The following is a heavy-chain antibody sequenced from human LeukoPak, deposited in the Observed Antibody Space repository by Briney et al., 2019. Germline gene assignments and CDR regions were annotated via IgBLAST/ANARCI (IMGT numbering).Heavy chain of an antibody. Sequence: SETLSLTCTVSGGSISSYYWSWIRQPPGKGLEWIGYIYYSGSTNYNPSLKSRVSMSVDTSKKQFSLKLSSVTAADTAVYFCATYTAMVFDLWGQGILVTVSS. CDR2: IYYSGST. CDR3: ATYTAMVFDL. CDR1: GGSISSYY. D-gene: IGHD5-18*01. V-gene: IGHV4-59*08. J-gene: IGHJ4*02.